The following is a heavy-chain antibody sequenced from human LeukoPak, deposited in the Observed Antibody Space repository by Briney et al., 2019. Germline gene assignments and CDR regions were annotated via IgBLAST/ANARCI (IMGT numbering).Heavy chain of an antibody. V-gene: IGHV1-2*02. CDR2: INPNSGGT. Sequence: RASVKVSCKASGYTFTGYYMHWVRQAPGQGLEWMGWINPNSGGTNYAQKFQGRVTMTRDTSISTAYMELSRLRSDDTAVYYCARDKSIAARPGAFDIWGQGTMVTVSS. D-gene: IGHD6-6*01. J-gene: IGHJ3*02. CDR1: GYTFTGYY. CDR3: ARDKSIAARPGAFDI.